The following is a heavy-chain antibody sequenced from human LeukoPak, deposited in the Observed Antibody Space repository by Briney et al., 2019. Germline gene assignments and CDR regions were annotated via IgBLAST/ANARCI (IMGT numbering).Heavy chain of an antibody. J-gene: IGHJ4*02. Sequence: GGSLRLSCAASGFTFSIYWMHWVRQAPGKGLVWVSRIKGDGSITHYADSVKGRFPISRDNAKNTLYLQMNSLRDEDTAVYYCGGDDYGVVDYWGQGTLVTVSS. CDR3: GGDDYGVVDY. D-gene: IGHD4-17*01. CDR1: GFTFSIYW. V-gene: IGHV3-74*01. CDR2: IKGDGSIT.